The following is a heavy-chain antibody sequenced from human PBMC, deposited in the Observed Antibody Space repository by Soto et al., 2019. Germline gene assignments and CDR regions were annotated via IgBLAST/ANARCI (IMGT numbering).Heavy chain of an antibody. D-gene: IGHD3-3*01. CDR1: GGSLSSGDYY. Sequence: SETLSLTCTVSGGSLSSGDYYWSWIRQPPGKGLEWIGYIYYSGITYYNPSLKSRVTISVDTSKNQFSLKLSSVTAADTAVYYSASCITIFYGMDVWGQGTTVTFSS. CDR3: ASCITIFYGMDV. V-gene: IGHV4-30-4*01. J-gene: IGHJ6*02. CDR2: IYYSGIT.